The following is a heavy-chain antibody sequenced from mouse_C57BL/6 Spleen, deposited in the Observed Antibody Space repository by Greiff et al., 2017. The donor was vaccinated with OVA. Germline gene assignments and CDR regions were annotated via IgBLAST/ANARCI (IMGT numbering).Heavy chain of an antibody. D-gene: IGHD1-1*01. Sequence: QVQLQQPGAELVMPGASVKLSCKASGYTFTSYWMHWVKQRPGQGLEWIGEIDPSDSYTNYNQKFKGKSTLTVDKSSSTAYMQLSSLTSEDAAVYYCARRYGGYFDYWGQGTTLTVSS. CDR1: GYTFTSYW. V-gene: IGHV1-69*01. CDR2: IDPSDSYT. J-gene: IGHJ2*01. CDR3: ARRYGGYFDY.